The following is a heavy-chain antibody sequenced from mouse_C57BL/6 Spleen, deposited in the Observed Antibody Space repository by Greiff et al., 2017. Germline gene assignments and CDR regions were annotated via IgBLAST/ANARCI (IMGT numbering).Heavy chain of an antibody. CDR1: GFTFSDYY. D-gene: IGHD2-10*01. CDR3: ATYPYYAMDY. V-gene: IGHV5-12*01. Sequence: EVQVVESGGGLVQPGGSLKLSCAASGFTFSDYYMYWVRQTPEKRLEWVAYISNGGGSTYYPDTVKGRFTISRDNAKNTLYLQMSRLQSEDTAMYYCATYPYYAMDYWGQGTSVTVSS. CDR2: ISNGGGST. J-gene: IGHJ4*01.